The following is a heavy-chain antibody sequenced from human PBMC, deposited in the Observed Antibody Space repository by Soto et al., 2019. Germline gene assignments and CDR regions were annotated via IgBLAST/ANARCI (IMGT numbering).Heavy chain of an antibody. Sequence: GGSLRLSCAASGFSLRSQWMHWIRQTPGKGLEWVSRSSPDGSTLYADSVKGRFTISRDNAKNTVYLQMNSLRVEDTAMYYCSVSIFGVVHYWGQGTLVTVSS. CDR3: SVSIFGVVHY. V-gene: IGHV3-74*03. CDR2: SSPDGST. J-gene: IGHJ4*02. CDR1: GFSLRSQW. D-gene: IGHD3-3*01.